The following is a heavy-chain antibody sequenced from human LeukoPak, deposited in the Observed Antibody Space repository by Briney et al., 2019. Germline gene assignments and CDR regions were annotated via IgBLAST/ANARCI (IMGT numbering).Heavy chain of an antibody. CDR2: SYYSGST. CDR3: ARATYDLLTGFYLDS. Sequence: PSQTLSLTCSVSGGTITSGRYYWTWIRQYPEKGLEWIGYSYYSGSTHFKPSLKSRATISLDKSKNQFSLNLTSATAADTVVYYCARATYDLLTGFYLDSWGQGTLVTVSS. CDR1: GGTITSGRYY. D-gene: IGHD3-9*01. J-gene: IGHJ4*02. V-gene: IGHV4-31*03.